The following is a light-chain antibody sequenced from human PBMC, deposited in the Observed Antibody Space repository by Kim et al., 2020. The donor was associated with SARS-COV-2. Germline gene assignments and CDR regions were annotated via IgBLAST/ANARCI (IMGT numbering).Light chain of an antibody. CDR2: YNN. CDR1: NHRSKT. CDR3: QVWDGSSDHPLYV. Sequence: GKTASISGGGDNHRSKTVHWYQRKSGQAPVLVIYYNNDRPSGIPERFSGSSSGNTATLTISRVEAGDEADYYCQVWDGSSDHPLYVFGTGTKVTVL. J-gene: IGLJ1*01. V-gene: IGLV3-21*04.